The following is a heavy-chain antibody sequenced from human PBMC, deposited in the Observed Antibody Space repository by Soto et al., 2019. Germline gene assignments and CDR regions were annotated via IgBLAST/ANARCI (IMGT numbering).Heavy chain of an antibody. CDR1: GGSFSGYY. Sequence: QVQLQQWGAGPLRPLETLSLTCGVSGGSFSGYYWAWIRQSPGKGLEWIGEINDRGSINYNPSLKSQVSISVDTSKNHYSLNLRSVTAADTAVYYCARDSHDILTGPPWVWYFDLWGRGTLVTVSS. CDR3: ARDSHDILTGPPWVWYFDL. V-gene: IGHV4-34*01. CDR2: INDRGSI. J-gene: IGHJ2*01. D-gene: IGHD3-9*01.